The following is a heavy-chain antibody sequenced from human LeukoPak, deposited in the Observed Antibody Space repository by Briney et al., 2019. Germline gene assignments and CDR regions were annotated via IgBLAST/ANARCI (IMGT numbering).Heavy chain of an antibody. CDR3: ARVYSSSPPGAFDI. D-gene: IGHD6-13*01. CDR1: GGSFSGYY. V-gene: IGHV4-31*11. J-gene: IGHJ3*02. Sequence: SETLSLTCAVYGGSFSGYYWSWIRQHPGKGLEWIGYIHYSGSTYYNPSLKSRVTISVDTSKNQFSLKLSSVTAADTAVYYCARVYSSSPPGAFDIWGQGTMVTVSS. CDR2: IHYSGST.